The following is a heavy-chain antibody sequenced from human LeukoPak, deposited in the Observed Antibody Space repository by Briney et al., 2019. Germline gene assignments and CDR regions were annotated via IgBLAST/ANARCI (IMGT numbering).Heavy chain of an antibody. V-gene: IGHV1-2*02. CDR2: INPNSGGT. Sequence: ASVKVSCKASGYTFTGYYMHSGRQAPGQGLEWRGWINPNSGGTNYAQKFQGRVTMTMDTSISIAYMELSRLRSDDTAGYYCARVGYSPPYYFDYWGQGTLVTVSS. J-gene: IGHJ4*02. CDR3: ARVGYSPPYYFDY. CDR1: GYTFTGYY. D-gene: IGHD5-18*01.